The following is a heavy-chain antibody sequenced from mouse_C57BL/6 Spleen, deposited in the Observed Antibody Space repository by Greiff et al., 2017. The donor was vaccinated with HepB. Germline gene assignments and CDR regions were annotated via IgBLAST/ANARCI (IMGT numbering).Heavy chain of an antibody. CDR1: GFSLTSYG. J-gene: IGHJ4*01. CDR3: ARQDGYYVGYAMDY. CDR2: IWSDGST. V-gene: IGHV2-6-1*01. Sequence: QVQLKESGPGLVAPSQSLSITCTVSGFSLTSYGVHWVRQPPGKGLEWLVVIWSDGSTTYNSALKSRLSISKDNSKSQVFLKMNSLQTDDTAMYYCARQDGYYVGYAMDYWGQGTSVTVSS. D-gene: IGHD2-3*01.